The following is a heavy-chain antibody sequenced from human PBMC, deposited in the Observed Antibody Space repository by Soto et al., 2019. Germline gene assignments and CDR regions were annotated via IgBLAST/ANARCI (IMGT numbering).Heavy chain of an antibody. Sequence: ASVKVSCKASGGTFSSYAISWVRQAPGQGLEWMGGIIPIFGTANYAQKFQGRVTITADESTTTAYMELSSLRSEDTAVYYCARDLKRYYDSSGYGYYYYGMDVWGQGTTVTVSS. CDR1: GGTFSSYA. CDR2: IIPIFGTA. CDR3: ARDLKRYYDSSGYGYYYYGMDV. J-gene: IGHJ6*02. D-gene: IGHD3-22*01. V-gene: IGHV1-69*13.